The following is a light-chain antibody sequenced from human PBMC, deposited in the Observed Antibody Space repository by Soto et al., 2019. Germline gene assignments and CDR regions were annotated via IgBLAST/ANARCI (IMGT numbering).Light chain of an antibody. CDR3: QQSYSDTYT. Sequence: DIQMTQSPSSLSASIGDRVTITCRASQTIEAYLNWYQQSPGKAPKLLIYAASSLQSGVPSRFSGSGSGTYFTLTISSLQPADFATYYGQQSYSDTYTCGQGTRLEI. CDR1: QTIEAY. V-gene: IGKV1-39*01. CDR2: AAS. J-gene: IGKJ2*01.